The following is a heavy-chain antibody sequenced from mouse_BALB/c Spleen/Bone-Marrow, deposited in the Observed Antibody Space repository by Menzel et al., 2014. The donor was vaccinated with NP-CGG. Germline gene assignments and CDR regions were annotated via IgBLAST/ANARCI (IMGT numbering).Heavy chain of an antibody. Sequence: EVKLMESGGDLVKPGGSLKLSCAASGFTFSNYGMSWVRQIPDKRLEWVATISSGGTYTSYPDSVKGRFTISRDNTKNTLTLQMTSLKSEDTAMYYCARRRDYDYFDYWGQGTTLTVSS. CDR3: ARRRDYDYFDY. V-gene: IGHV5-6*02. CDR2: ISSGGTYT. D-gene: IGHD2-4*01. J-gene: IGHJ2*01. CDR1: GFTFSNYG.